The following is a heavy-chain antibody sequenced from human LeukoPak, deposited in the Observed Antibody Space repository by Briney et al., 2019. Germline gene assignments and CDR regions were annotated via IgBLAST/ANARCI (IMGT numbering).Heavy chain of an antibody. CDR1: GLTLSSYA. V-gene: IGHV3-23*01. D-gene: IGHD2-21*01. Sequence: GGSLRLSCAASGLTLSSYAVSWVRQAPGKGLEWVSGISGSTGKTYYADSVKGRFTISRDTSKNTVSLQMNSLRAEDTAIYYCAKDLESYCGTTACGRFDYRGQGTLVTVSS. J-gene: IGHJ4*02. CDR3: AKDLESYCGTTACGRFDY. CDR2: ISGSTGKT.